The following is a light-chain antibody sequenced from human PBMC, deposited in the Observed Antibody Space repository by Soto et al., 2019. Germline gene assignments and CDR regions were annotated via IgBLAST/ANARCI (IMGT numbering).Light chain of an antibody. J-gene: IGKJ3*01. CDR1: QSVGSS. V-gene: IGKV3-11*01. Sequence: EIVLTQSPGTLSLSPGERATLSCRASQSVGSSLAWYQQKPGQAPRLLIYDASKRATGIPARISGSGSGTDFTLTISSLEPEDFAVYYCQQRSNWPPEVTFGPGTKVDIK. CDR2: DAS. CDR3: QQRSNWPPEVT.